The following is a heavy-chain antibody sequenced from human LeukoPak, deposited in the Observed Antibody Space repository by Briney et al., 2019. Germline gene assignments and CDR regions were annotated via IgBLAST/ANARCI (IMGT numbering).Heavy chain of an antibody. D-gene: IGHD6-19*01. CDR3: AGRLGYSSGWYEEDY. J-gene: IGHJ4*02. Sequence: SETLSLTCTVSGGSISSYYWSWIRQPPGKGLERIGYIYYSGSTNYNPSLKSRVTISVDTSKNQFSLKLSSVTAADTAVYYCAGRLGYSSGWYEEDYWGQGTLVTVSS. CDR1: GGSISSYY. V-gene: IGHV4-59*01. CDR2: IYYSGST.